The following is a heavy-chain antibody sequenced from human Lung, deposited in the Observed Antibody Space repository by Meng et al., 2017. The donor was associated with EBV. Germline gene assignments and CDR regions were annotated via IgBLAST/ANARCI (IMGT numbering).Heavy chain of an antibody. D-gene: IGHD3-10*01. J-gene: IGHJ4*02. V-gene: IGHV4-31*03. CDR2: IYYTGSS. Sequence: QVHLQESGPGLVQPSQTLSLTCTVSGGSVISGGYYWSWIRQQPGKGLEWIGYIYYTGSSFYNPSLKSRVTISVDTSKNQFSLNLSSVTAADTAVYYCANAGRFGESLGDYWGQGILVTV. CDR1: GGSVISGGYY. CDR3: ANAGRFGESLGDY.